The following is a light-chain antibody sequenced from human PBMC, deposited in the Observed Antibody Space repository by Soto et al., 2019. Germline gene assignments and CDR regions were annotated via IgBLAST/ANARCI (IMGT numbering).Light chain of an antibody. Sequence: EIVMTQSPATLSVSPGESATLSCRASQSVSGNLAWYQQKPGQAPRLLIYGASTRTTGIPARFSGSGSGTEFTLTIRSLQSEDFAVYYWQQYNNWLITFGQGTRLAMK. CDR1: QSVSGN. V-gene: IGKV3-15*01. CDR3: QQYNNWLIT. CDR2: GAS. J-gene: IGKJ5*01.